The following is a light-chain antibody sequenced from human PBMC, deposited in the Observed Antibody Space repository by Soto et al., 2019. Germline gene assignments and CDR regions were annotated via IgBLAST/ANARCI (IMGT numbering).Light chain of an antibody. J-gene: IGKJ4*01. V-gene: IGKV1-5*03. CDR3: QQYSSYPLT. CDR2: KAS. Sequence: DIQMTQSPSTLSASVGDRVTITCRASQSISSWLAWYQQKPGKAPQLLIYKASFLESGVPSRFSGSGSGTEFTLTISSLQPDDFATYYCQQYSSYPLTFGGGTKVEIK. CDR1: QSISSW.